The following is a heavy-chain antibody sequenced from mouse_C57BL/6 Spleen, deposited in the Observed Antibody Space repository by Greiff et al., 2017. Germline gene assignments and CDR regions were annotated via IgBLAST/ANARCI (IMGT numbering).Heavy chain of an antibody. V-gene: IGHV1-26*01. CDR2: INPNNGGT. D-gene: IGHD1-1*01. CDR3: AIGNYGSSFAY. Sequence: EVQLQQSGPELVKPGASVKISCKASGYTFTDYYMNWVKQSHGKSLEWIGDINPNNGGTSYTQKFKGKATLTVDKSSSTAYMELRSLTSEDSAVYYCAIGNYGSSFAYWGQGTLVTVSA. CDR1: GYTFTDYY. J-gene: IGHJ3*01.